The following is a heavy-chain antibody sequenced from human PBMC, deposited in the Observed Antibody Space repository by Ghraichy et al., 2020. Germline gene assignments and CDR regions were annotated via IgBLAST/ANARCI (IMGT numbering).Heavy chain of an antibody. CDR2: ITSSSRTK. D-gene: IGHD4-23*01. CDR3: ARGSKVGRFYYYDALDV. V-gene: IGHV3-48*02. CDR1: GFTLSGYS. Sequence: GGSLRLSCVASGFTLSGYSLNWVRQAPGKGLEWVSYITSSSRTKSYADSVKGRFTISRDNAKNSLYLQMNSLRDEDTAVYYCARGSKVGRFYYYDALDVWGQGTTVTVSS. J-gene: IGHJ6*02.